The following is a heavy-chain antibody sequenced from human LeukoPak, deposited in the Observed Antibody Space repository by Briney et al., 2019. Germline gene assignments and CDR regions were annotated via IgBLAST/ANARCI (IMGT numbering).Heavy chain of an antibody. CDR2: IYYSGST. CDR1: GGSISSYY. J-gene: IGHJ6*02. Sequence: PSETLSLTCTVSGGSISSYYWNWIRQPPGKGLEWIGYIYYSGSTNYNPSLKSRVTISVDTSKNQFSLKLSSVTAADTAVYYCARGGYCSSTSCYAYYYYGMDVWGQGTTVTVSS. CDR3: ARGGYCSSTSCYAYYYYGMDV. V-gene: IGHV4-59*01. D-gene: IGHD2-2*01.